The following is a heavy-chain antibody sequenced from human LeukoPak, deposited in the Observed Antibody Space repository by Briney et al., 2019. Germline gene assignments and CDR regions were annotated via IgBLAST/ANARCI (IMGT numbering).Heavy chain of an antibody. CDR3: ARDVGATPGYFDY. Sequence: PSETLSLTCTVSGGSISSYYWSWIRQPPGKGLEWIGYIYNSGSTNYNPSLKSRVTISVDTSKNQFSLKLSSVTAADTAVYYCARDVGATPGYFDYWGQGTLVTVSS. CDR1: GGSISSYY. V-gene: IGHV4-59*01. J-gene: IGHJ4*02. CDR2: IYNSGST. D-gene: IGHD1-26*01.